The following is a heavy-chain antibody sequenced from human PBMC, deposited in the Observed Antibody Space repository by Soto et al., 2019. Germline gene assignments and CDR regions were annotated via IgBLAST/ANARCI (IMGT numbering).Heavy chain of an antibody. CDR3: ASGATPIDY. J-gene: IGHJ4*02. CDR1: GYTFTNFG. V-gene: IGHV1-18*01. Sequence: QVQLVQSGAEVKKPGASVKVSCKASGYTFTNFGISWVRQAPGQGLEWMGWISAYNGNTNYAQNFQGRVTMTTDTSPSTAFMELRSLRSDDTAVYYSASGATPIDYWGQGTLVTVSS. CDR2: ISAYNGNT. D-gene: IGHD2-15*01.